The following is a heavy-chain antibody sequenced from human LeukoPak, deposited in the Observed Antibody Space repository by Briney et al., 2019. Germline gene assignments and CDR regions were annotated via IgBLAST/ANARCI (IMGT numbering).Heavy chain of an antibody. CDR3: ARHGRWELFHFDY. D-gene: IGHD1-26*01. J-gene: IGHJ4*02. V-gene: IGHV4-39*01. CDR1: GGSISSSSYY. Sequence: SETLSLTCTVSGGSISSSSYYWGWIRQPPGKGLEWIGSIYYSGSTYYNPSLKSRATISVDTSKNQFSLKLSSVTAADTAVYYCARHGRWELFHFDYWGQGTLVTVSS. CDR2: IYYSGST.